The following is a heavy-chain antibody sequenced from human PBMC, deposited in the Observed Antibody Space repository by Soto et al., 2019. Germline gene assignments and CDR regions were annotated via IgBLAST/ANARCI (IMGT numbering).Heavy chain of an antibody. J-gene: IGHJ6*02. V-gene: IGHV1-18*04. CDR3: ARNYYDSSGYSALDYGMDV. CDR1: GYTFTSYG. Sequence: SVKVSCKASGYTFTSYGISWVRQAPGQGLEWMGWISAYNGNTNYAQKLQGRVTMTTDTSTSTAYVELRSLRSDDTAVYYCARNYYDSSGYSALDYGMDVWGQGTTVTVSS. CDR2: ISAYNGNT. D-gene: IGHD3-22*01.